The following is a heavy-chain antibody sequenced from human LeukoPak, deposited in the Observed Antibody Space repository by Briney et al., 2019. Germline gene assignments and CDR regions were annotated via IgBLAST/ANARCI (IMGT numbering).Heavy chain of an antibody. CDR2: MNPNTGNT. J-gene: IGHJ6*02. CDR3: ARGLISVGSYRALDYYYYGMDV. CDR1: GYTFSNFD. Sequence: GASVKVSCKASGYTFSNFDINWVRQATGQGLEWMGWMNPNTGNTGSAQKFQGRVTITTDTSISTAYMELGSLRYEDTAVYYCARGLISVGSYRALDYYYYGMDVWGQGTTVTVSS. V-gene: IGHV1-8*03. D-gene: IGHD3-16*02.